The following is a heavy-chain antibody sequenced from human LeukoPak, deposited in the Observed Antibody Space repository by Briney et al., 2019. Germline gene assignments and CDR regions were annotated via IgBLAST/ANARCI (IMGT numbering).Heavy chain of an antibody. D-gene: IGHD2/OR15-2a*01. CDR3: ASNFLGVGNIDY. CDR2: ISGSGGST. J-gene: IGHJ4*02. V-gene: IGHV3-23*01. CDR1: GFTFSSYA. Sequence: QPGGSLRLSCAASGFTFSSYAMSWVRQAPGKGLGWVSAISGSGGSTYYADSVKGRFTISRDNSKNTLYLQMNSLRAEDTAVYYCASNFLGVGNIDYWGQGTLVTVSS.